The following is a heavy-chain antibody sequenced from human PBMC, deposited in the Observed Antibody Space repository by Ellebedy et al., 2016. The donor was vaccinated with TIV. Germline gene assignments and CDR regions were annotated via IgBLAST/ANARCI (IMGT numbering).Heavy chain of an antibody. V-gene: IGHV3-13*01. Sequence: PGGSLRLSCAASGFTFSSYDMHWVRQVTGKGLEWVSAIGTAGDTYYPGSVKGRFTISRDNAKNTLYLQMNSLRAEDTAVYYCARAYGGYNPLDYWGQGTLVTVSS. CDR3: ARAYGGYNPLDY. J-gene: IGHJ4*02. CDR2: IGTAGDT. CDR1: GFTFSSYD. D-gene: IGHD5-12*01.